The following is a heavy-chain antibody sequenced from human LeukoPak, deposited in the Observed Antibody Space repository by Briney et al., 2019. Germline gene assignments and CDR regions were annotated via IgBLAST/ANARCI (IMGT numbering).Heavy chain of an antibody. CDR2: ISAYNGNT. D-gene: IGHD2-15*01. J-gene: IGHJ4*02. V-gene: IGHV1-18*01. CDR3: ARAMSGYCSGGSCYTDY. Sequence: ASVKVSCKASGYTFTSYGISWVRQAPGQGLEWMGWISAYNGNTNYAQKLQGRVTITADKSTSTAYMELSSLRSEDTAVYYCARAMSGYCSGGSCYTDYWGQGTLVTVSS. CDR1: GYTFTSYG.